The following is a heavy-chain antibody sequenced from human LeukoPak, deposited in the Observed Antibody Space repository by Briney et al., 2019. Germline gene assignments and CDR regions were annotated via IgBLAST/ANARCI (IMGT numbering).Heavy chain of an antibody. CDR3: ARVSSGWYPNAFDI. V-gene: IGHV3-21*01. J-gene: IGHJ3*02. Sequence: GGSLSLSCAASGFTFSSYSMNWVRQAPGKGLEWVSSISSSSSYIYYADSVKGRFTISRDNAKNSLYLQMNSLRAEDTAVYYCARVSSGWYPNAFDIWGQGTMVTVSS. CDR1: GFTFSSYS. D-gene: IGHD6-19*01. CDR2: ISSSSSYI.